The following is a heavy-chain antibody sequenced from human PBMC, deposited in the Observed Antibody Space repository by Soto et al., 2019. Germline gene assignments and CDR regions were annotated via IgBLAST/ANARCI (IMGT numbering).Heavy chain of an antibody. D-gene: IGHD3-3*01. J-gene: IGHJ6*02. CDR3: AKAADYDFWSGYYTRGNYYYYGMDV. CDR2: ISGSGGST. Sequence: GGSLRLSCAASGFTFSSYAMSWVRQAPGKGLEWVSAISGSGGSTCYADSVKGRFTISRDNSKNTLYLQMNSLRAEDMAVYYCAKAADYDFWSGYYTRGNYYYYGMDVWGQGTTVTVSS. V-gene: IGHV3-23*01. CDR1: GFTFSSYA.